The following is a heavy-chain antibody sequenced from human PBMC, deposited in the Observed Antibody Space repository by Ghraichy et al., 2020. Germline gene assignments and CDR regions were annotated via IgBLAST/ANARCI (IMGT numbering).Heavy chain of an antibody. CDR3: TTKIPYYDFWRTTLG. V-gene: IGHV3-15*07. CDR1: GFTFSNAW. CDR2: IKSKTDGGTT. J-gene: IGHJ4*02. D-gene: IGHD3-3*01. Sequence: GGSLRLSCAASGFTFSNAWMNWVRQAPGKGLEWVGRIKSKTDGGTTDYAAPVKGRFTISRDDSKNTLYLQMNSLKTEDTAVYYCTTKIPYYDFWRTTLGWGQGTLVTVSS.